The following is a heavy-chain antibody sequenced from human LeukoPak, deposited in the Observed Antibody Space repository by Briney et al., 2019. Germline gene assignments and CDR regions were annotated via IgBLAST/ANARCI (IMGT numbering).Heavy chain of an antibody. J-gene: IGHJ5*02. CDR3: AKGLRDTSGWWGWFDP. V-gene: IGHV4-34*01. CDR1: GEGLSDYY. Sequence: SETLSLTCAVYGEGLSDYYWSWIRQPPGKGLGWIGEINHSGDTNYNPSLKSRVIISVDTSKNQFSLKLTSVTAADTAVYYCAKGLRDTSGWWGWFDPWGQGTQVTVSS. CDR2: INHSGDT. D-gene: IGHD6-19*01.